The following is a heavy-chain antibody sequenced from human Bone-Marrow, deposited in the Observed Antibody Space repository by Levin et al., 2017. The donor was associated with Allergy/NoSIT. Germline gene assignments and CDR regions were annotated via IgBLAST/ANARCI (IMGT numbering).Heavy chain of an antibody. CDR2: MHYSGTI. V-gene: IGHV4-59*01. Sequence: ASETLSLTCTVPGGAIRTYYWNWVRQPPGKGLEWIAYMHYSGTIEYNPSLKSRVSMSLDTTKNQSSLNLKSVTEGDTALYYCAGFIGAWATLPPSQIGGSFDYWGLGKLVTVSS. CDR3: AGFIGAWATLPPSQIGGSFDY. J-gene: IGHJ4*02. CDR1: GGAIRTYY. D-gene: IGHD3-10*01.